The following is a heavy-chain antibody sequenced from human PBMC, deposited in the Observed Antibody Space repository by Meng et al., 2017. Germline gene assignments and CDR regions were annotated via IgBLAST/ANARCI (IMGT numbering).Heavy chain of an antibody. CDR3: ASMGY. CDR2: ISYDGSNK. Sequence: VQLVESGGGVVQPGWSLRLYCASSGFTFSSYAMHWVRQAPGKGLEWVAVISYDGSNKYYADSVKGRFTISRDNSKNTLYLQMNSLRAEDTAVYYCASMGYWGQGTLVTVSS. J-gene: IGHJ4*02. CDR1: GFTFSSYA. D-gene: IGHD3-10*01. V-gene: IGHV3-30*01.